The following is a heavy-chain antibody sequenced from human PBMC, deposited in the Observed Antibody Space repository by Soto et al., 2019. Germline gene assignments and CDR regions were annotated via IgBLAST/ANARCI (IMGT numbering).Heavy chain of an antibody. V-gene: IGHV3-9*01. CDR2: ISWNSGSI. Sequence: PGGSLRLSCAASGFTFDDYAMHWVRQAPGKGLEWVSGISWNSGSIGYADSVKGRFTISRDNAKNSLYLQMNSLRAEDTALYYCAKDLSYCSGGSCRVNYYYGMDVWGQGTTVTVSS. J-gene: IGHJ6*02. D-gene: IGHD2-15*01. CDR3: AKDLSYCSGGSCRVNYYYGMDV. CDR1: GFTFDDYA.